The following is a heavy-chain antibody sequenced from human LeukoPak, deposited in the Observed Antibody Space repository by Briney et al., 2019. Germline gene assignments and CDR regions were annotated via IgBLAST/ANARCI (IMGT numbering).Heavy chain of an antibody. J-gene: IGHJ4*02. CDR1: EFSFSTYW. CDR3: AKDPRYCGGDCNDY. CDR2: IKQDGSEK. V-gene: IGHV3-7*01. Sequence: PGGSLRLSCAASEFSFSTYWMTWVRQAPGKGLEWVANIKQDGSEKYYVDSAKGRFTISRDNAKNSMYLQMNTLRAEDTAVYYCAKDPRYCGGDCNDYWGQGTLVTVSS. D-gene: IGHD2-21*02.